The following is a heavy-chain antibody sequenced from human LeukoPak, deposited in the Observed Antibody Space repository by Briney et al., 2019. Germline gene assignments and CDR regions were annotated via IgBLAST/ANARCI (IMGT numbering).Heavy chain of an antibody. CDR2: ISYDGTNK. V-gene: IGHV3-30*04. CDR3: ATSVSVAENAFDI. CDR1: GLIFSSYA. D-gene: IGHD6-19*01. Sequence: GRSLRLSCAASGLIFSSYAMDWVRQAPGKGLAWVASISYDGTNKSYADSVKGRFTTSRDDSKNTLYLQMNSLTTGDTAVYYCATSVSVAENAFDIWGQGTMVIVSS. J-gene: IGHJ3*02.